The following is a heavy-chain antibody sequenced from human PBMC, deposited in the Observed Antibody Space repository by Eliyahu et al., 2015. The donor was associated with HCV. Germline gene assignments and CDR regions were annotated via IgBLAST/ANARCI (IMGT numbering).Heavy chain of an antibody. CDR3: TRDLWPDAFDI. CDR2: IRSKAYGGTT. V-gene: IGHV3-49*05. Sequence: EVQLVESGGGLVKPGRSLRLSCTASGXTFGDYAMSWFRQAPGKGLEWVGFIRSKAYGGTTEYAASVKGRFTISRDDSKSIAYLQMNSLKTEDTAVYYCTRDLWPDAFDIWGQGTMVTVSS. CDR1: GXTFGDYA. D-gene: IGHD2/OR15-2a*01. J-gene: IGHJ3*02.